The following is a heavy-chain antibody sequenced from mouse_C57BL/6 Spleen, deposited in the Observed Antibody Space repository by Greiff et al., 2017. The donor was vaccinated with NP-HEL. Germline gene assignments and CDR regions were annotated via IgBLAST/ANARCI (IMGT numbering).Heavy chain of an antibody. CDR3: AREGWFHAMDY. V-gene: IGHV1-39*01. Sequence: EVQGVESGPELVKPGASVKISCKASGYSFTDYNMNWVQQSNGKSLEWIGVINPNYGTTSYNQKFKGKATLTVDQSSSTAYMQLNSLTSEDSAVYYCAREGWFHAMDYWGQGTSVTVSS. CDR2: INPNYGTT. CDR1: GYSFTDYN. D-gene: IGHD2-3*01. J-gene: IGHJ4*01.